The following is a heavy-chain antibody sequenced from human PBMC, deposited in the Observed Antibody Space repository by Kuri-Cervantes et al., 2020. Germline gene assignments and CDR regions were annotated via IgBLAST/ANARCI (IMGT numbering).Heavy chain of an antibody. V-gene: IGHV3-23*01. CDR3: AKYLVANYYYYYMDV. CDR1: GFTFSSYA. J-gene: IGHJ6*03. D-gene: IGHD5-12*01. Sequence: ETLSLTCAASGFTFSSYAMSWVRQAPGKGLEWVSAISGSGGSTYYADSVKGRFTISRDNSKNTLYLQTNSLRAEGTAVYYCAKYLVANYYYYYMDVWGKGTTVTVSS. CDR2: ISGSGGST.